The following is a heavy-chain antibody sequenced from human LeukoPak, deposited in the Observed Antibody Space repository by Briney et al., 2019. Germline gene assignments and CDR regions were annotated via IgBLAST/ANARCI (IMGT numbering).Heavy chain of an antibody. J-gene: IGHJ4*02. CDR1: GFTFSSYG. D-gene: IGHD6-19*01. CDR2: ISIGGSNK. Sequence: PGGSLRLSCAASGFTFSSYGMHWVRQAPGKGLEWVSVISIGGSNKYYADSVRGRFTTSRDNTKNTLFLQMNSLSEEETAVYYCARDHRGSGWYIFDYWGQGTMVTVSS. V-gene: IGHV3-30*03. CDR3: ARDHRGSGWYIFDY.